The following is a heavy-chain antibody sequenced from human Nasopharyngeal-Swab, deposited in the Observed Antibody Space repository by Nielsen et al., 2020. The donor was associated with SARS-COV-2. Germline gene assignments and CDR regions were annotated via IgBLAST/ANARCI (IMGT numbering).Heavy chain of an antibody. V-gene: IGHV1-69*13. D-gene: IGHD3-3*01. Sequence: SVKVSCKASGGTFSSYAISWVRPAPGQGLEWMGGIIPIFGTANYAQKFQGRVTITADESTSTAYMELSSLRSEDTAVYYCARDYGPDDFWSGSGMDVWGQGTTVTVSS. CDR1: GGTFSSYA. CDR2: IIPIFGTA. J-gene: IGHJ6*02. CDR3: ARDYGPDDFWSGSGMDV.